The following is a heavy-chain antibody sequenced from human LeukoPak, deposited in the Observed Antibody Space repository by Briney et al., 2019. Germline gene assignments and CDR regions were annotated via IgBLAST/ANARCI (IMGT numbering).Heavy chain of an antibody. CDR3: AGHHPRNTVDF. D-gene: IGHD2/OR15-2a*01. CDR1: GGSISSYY. CDR2: ISDMGSI. V-gene: IGHV4-59*08. Sequence: PSETLSLTCTVSGGSISSYYWSWIRQPPGKGLEWIAYISDMGSINYNPSRKSRVTISLDTSKNQFSLKLSSVTAADTAVYYCAGHHPRNTVDFWGQGTLVTVSS. J-gene: IGHJ4*02.